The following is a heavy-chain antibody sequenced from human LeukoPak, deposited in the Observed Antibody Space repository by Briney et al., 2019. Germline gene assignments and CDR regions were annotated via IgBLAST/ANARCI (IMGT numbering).Heavy chain of an antibody. V-gene: IGHV4-34*01. J-gene: IGHJ5*02. CDR3: ARGSRLVRGVHNWFDP. CDR2: INHSGST. CDR1: GGSFSGYY. Sequence: SETLSLTCAVYGGSFSGYYWSWIRQPPGKGLEWMGEINHSGSTNYNPSLKSRVTISVDTSKNQFSLKLSSVTAADTAVYYCARGSRLVRGVHNWFDPWGQGTLVTVSS. D-gene: IGHD3-10*01.